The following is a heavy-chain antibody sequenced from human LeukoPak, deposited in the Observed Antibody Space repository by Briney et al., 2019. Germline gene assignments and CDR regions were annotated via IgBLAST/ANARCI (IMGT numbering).Heavy chain of an antibody. V-gene: IGHV3-23*01. CDR2: ISGSGGST. CDR3: ARSWFVS. CDR1: GFTFSSYA. Sequence: GGSLRLSCEASGFTFSSYAMSWVRQAPGKGLEWVSSISGSGGSTNYGDSVKGRLTISRDNSKNKLYLQLNSLRAEDTAVYYCARSWFVSWGQGTLVTVSS. J-gene: IGHJ5*01.